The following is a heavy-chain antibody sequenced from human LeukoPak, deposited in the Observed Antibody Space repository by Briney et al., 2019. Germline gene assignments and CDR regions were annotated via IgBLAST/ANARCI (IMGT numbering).Heavy chain of an antibody. CDR3: ARTLGELSVGFDY. CDR1: GGTFSSYA. D-gene: IGHD3-16*02. CDR2: IIPILGIA. Sequence: SVKVSCKASGGTFSSYAISWVRQAPGQGLEWMGRIIPILGIANYAQKFQGRVTITADKSTSTAYMELSSLRSEDTAVYYCARTLGELSVGFDYWGQGTLVTVSS. V-gene: IGHV1-69*04. J-gene: IGHJ4*02.